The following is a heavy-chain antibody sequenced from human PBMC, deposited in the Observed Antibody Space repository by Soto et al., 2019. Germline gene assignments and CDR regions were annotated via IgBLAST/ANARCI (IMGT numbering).Heavy chain of an antibody. Sequence: QVQLVQSGSEVKKPGVSVRVTCKASGYTFRNYGISWVREAPGQGLEWMGWVSAYNRNSNYAQKFEDRVIMTADTATSTAYLELRGLRSDDTAIYYCARDRQWEPLLYWGQGTLVTVSS. D-gene: IGHD1-26*01. CDR2: VSAYNRNS. CDR3: ARDRQWEPLLY. J-gene: IGHJ4*02. V-gene: IGHV1-18*01. CDR1: GYTFRNYG.